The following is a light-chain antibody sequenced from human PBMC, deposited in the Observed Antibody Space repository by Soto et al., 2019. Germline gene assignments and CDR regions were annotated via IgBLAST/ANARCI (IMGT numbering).Light chain of an antibody. CDR3: QQSGSSPPIT. Sequence: EIVLTQSPGTLSLSPGERATLSCRASQSVSSSYLAWYQQKPGQAPRLLIYGASSRATGIPDRFSGSGSGTDFTLTISRLEPEDFAVYYCQQSGSSPPITFDQGTRLEIK. J-gene: IGKJ5*01. V-gene: IGKV3-20*01. CDR1: QSVSSSY. CDR2: GAS.